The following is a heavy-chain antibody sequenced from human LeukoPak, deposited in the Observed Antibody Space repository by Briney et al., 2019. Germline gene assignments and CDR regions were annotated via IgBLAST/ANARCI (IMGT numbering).Heavy chain of an antibody. D-gene: IGHD6-19*01. V-gene: IGHV1-18*01. CDR1: GYTFSSYD. J-gene: IGHJ4*02. CDR3: ARLYTSGWLDY. Sequence: ASVKVSCKASGYTFSSYDISWVRQAPGQGLERMGWSSALNGNTNYAQRVQGRVTMTTDTSTSTAYMELRSLRSDDTAVYYCARLYTSGWLDYWGQGTLVTVSS. CDR2: SSALNGNT.